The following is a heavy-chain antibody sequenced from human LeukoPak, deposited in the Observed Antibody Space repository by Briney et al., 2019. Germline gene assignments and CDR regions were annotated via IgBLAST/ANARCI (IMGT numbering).Heavy chain of an antibody. V-gene: IGHV4-31*03. CDR3: ARSEYLFPRHRAFNWFDP. CDR1: GGSISSGGYY. CDR2: IYYSGST. J-gene: IGHJ5*02. D-gene: IGHD2/OR15-2a*01. Sequence: SQTLSLTYTVSGGSISSGGYYWSWIRQHPGKGLEWIGYIYYSGSTYYNPSLKSRVTISVDTSKNQFSLKPSSVTAADTAVYYCARSEYLFPRHRAFNWFDPWGQGTLATVSS.